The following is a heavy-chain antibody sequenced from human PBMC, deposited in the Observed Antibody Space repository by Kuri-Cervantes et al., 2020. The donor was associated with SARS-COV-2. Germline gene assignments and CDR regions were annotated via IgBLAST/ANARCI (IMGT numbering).Heavy chain of an antibody. D-gene: IGHD2-8*01. CDR3: SRAGPGVSWDF. CDR2: IWYDGSNK. J-gene: IGHJ4*02. V-gene: IGHV3-33*01. Sequence: GGSLRLSCAASGFTFNSYGMHWVRQAPGKGLEWVAVIWYDGSNKYYADSVKGRFTISRDNSKNTLYLQLNSLKSEDTALYYCSRAGPGVSWDFWGQGTLVTVSS. CDR1: GFTFNSYG.